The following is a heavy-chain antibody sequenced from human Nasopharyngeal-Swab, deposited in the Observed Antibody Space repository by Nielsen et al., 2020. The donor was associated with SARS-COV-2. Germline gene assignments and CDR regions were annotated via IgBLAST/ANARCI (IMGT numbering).Heavy chain of an antibody. J-gene: IGHJ4*02. CDR2: FDPEDGET. CDR3: ARDGGIGARLRFYFFDN. Sequence: ASVKISCKVSGYTLTELSMHWVRQAPGKGLEWMGGFDPEDGETIYAQKFQGRVTLTTDTSSNTAYMEMRSLRSDDTAVYYCARDGGIGARLRFYFFDNWGQGTLVSVSS. V-gene: IGHV1-24*01. CDR1: GYTLTELS. D-gene: IGHD6-6*01.